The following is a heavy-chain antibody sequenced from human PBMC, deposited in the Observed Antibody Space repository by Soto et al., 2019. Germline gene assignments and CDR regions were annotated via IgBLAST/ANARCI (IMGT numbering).Heavy chain of an antibody. CDR3: ARDTGSYHHYYYYYGMDV. V-gene: IGHV3-48*02. CDR1: GFTFSSYS. J-gene: IGHJ6*02. Sequence: EVQLVESGGGLVQPGGSLRLSCAASGFTFSSYSMNWVRQAPGKGLEWVSYISSSSSTIYYADSVKGRFTISRDNAKNSLYLQMNSLRDEDTAVYYCARDTGSYHHYYYYYGMDVWGQGTTVTVSS. D-gene: IGHD3-10*01. CDR2: ISSSSSTI.